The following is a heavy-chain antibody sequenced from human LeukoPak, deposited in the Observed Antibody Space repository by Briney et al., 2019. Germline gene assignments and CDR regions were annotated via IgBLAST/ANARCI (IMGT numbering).Heavy chain of an antibody. Sequence: GGSLRLSCAASGFTFSSYSMNWVRQAPGKGLEWVSSISSSSSYIYYADSVKSRFTSSRDNAKNSLYLQMNSLRAEDTAVYYCARDRVTMVRGVIIPNDYWGQGTLVTVSS. J-gene: IGHJ4*02. V-gene: IGHV3-21*01. CDR3: ARDRVTMVRGVIIPNDY. CDR1: GFTFSSYS. CDR2: ISSSSSYI. D-gene: IGHD3-10*01.